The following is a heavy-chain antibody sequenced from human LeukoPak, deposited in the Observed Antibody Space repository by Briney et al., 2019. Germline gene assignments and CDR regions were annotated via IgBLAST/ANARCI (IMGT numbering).Heavy chain of an antibody. CDR3: ATYTRHCSGGTCYSIGY. Sequence: SETLSFICTVSGDSISSYHWTWIRQPPGRGLEWIGYVYYSGSTNYNPSLKNRVAISLDTSNNQFSLKLSSVTAADTAIYYCATYTRHCSGGTCYSIGYWGQGTLVTVSS. D-gene: IGHD2-15*01. CDR2: VYYSGST. J-gene: IGHJ4*02. CDR1: GDSISSYH. V-gene: IGHV4-59*08.